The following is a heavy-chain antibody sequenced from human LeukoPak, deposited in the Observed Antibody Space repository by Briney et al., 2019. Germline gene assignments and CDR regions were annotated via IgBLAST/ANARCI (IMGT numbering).Heavy chain of an antibody. D-gene: IGHD3-10*01. Sequence: GGSLRLSCAASGFTFSSYGMHWVRQAPGKGLEWVAFIRYDGSNKYYADSVKGRFTISRDNSKNTLYLQMNSLRAEDTAVYYCARVLLAPDYYYYYMDVWGKGTTVTISS. CDR3: ARVLLAPDYYYYYMDV. CDR2: IRYDGSNK. CDR1: GFTFSSYG. V-gene: IGHV3-30*02. J-gene: IGHJ6*03.